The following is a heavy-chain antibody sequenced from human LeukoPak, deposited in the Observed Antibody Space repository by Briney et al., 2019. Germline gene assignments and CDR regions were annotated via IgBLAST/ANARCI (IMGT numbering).Heavy chain of an antibody. D-gene: IGHD1-1*01. Sequence: ASVKVSCKASNYTFASYGLSWVRQAPGQGLQWVGWISPYDGNTDYAQRFQARVTMSIDKATRTVYMDLKRLRLDDAAVYYCVRVWPPNAVDRGMSYSYFNALDVWGQGTTVIVSS. CDR3: VRVWPPNAVDRGMSYSYFNALDV. V-gene: IGHV1-18*01. CDR2: ISPYDGNT. CDR1: NYTFASYG. J-gene: IGHJ6*02.